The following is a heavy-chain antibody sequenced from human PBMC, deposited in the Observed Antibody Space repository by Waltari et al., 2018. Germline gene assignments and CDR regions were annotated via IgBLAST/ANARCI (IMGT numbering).Heavy chain of an antibody. CDR2: IYYSGST. V-gene: IGHV4-39*01. D-gene: IGHD3-22*01. Sequence: QLQLQESGPGLVKPSETLSLTCTVSGGSISSSSYYWGWIRQPQGKGLEWIGSIYYSGSTYYNPSLKSRVTISVDTSKNQFSLKLSSVTAADTAVYYCARHIYDVTMIVVATIDAFDIWGQGTMVTVSS. CDR1: GGSISSSSYY. CDR3: ARHIYDVTMIVVATIDAFDI. J-gene: IGHJ3*02.